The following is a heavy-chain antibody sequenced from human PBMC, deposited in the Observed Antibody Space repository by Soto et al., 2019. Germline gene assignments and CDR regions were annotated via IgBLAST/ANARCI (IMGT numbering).Heavy chain of an antibody. CDR1: GGTFSSYA. CDR3: AGARDYGGNSGFYYYGMDV. Sequence: QVQLVQSGAEVKKPGSSVKVSCKASGGTFSSYAISWVRQAPGQGLEWMGGIIPIFGTANYAQKFQGRVTITADEATSTAYIELSSLRTEDTAVYYCAGARDYGGNSGFYYYGMDVWGEGTTVTVSS. J-gene: IGHJ6*04. V-gene: IGHV1-69*01. D-gene: IGHD4-17*01. CDR2: IIPIFGTA.